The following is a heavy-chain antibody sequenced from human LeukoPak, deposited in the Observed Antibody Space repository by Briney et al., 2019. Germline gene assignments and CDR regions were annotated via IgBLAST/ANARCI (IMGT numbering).Heavy chain of an antibody. J-gene: IGHJ4*02. D-gene: IGHD3-22*01. V-gene: IGHV1-46*01. CDR1: GYTFTSYY. Sequence: GASVKVSCKASGYTFTSYYMDWVRQAPGQGLEWIGIINPSGGSTSYAQKFQGRVTVSRDTSTSTVYMELSSLRSEDTAVYYCARGRSITMIVVVPFDYWGQGSLVTVSS. CDR3: ARGRSITMIVVVPFDY. CDR2: INPSGGST.